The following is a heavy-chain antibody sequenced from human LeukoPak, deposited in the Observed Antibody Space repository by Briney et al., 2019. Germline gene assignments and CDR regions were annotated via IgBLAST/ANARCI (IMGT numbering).Heavy chain of an antibody. Sequence: ASVKVCCKTSGYTFTAYAINWVRQAPGQGLEWMGWINTNTGNPTYAQGFTGRLVFSLDTSVSTAYLQINSLEAEDTAVYYCARDPYLSPVVSGAPRFDSWGQGALLTVSS. CDR2: INTNTGNP. CDR1: GYTFTAYA. V-gene: IGHV7-4-1*02. CDR3: ARDPYLSPVVSGAPRFDS. J-gene: IGHJ4*02. D-gene: IGHD4-23*01.